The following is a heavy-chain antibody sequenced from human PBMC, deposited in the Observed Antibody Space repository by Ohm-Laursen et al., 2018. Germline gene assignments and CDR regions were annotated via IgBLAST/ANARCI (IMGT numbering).Heavy chain of an antibody. J-gene: IGHJ4*02. CDR1: GLTFRTYA. CDR2: ISGSGAST. Sequence: SLRLSCSASGLTFRTYAMSWVRQTPGKGLEWVSAISGSGASTYYADSVKGRFTTSRDNSRDTLYLQMNSLRAEDTAIYYCAKGFSLSCYTGCDCWGQGTLVTVSS. V-gene: IGHV3-23*01. D-gene: IGHD2-2*02. CDR3: AKGFSLSCYTGCDC.